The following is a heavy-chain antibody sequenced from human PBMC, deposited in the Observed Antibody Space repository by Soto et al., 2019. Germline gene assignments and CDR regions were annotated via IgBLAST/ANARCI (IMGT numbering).Heavy chain of an antibody. CDR2: IIPILGIA. J-gene: IGHJ6*03. D-gene: IGHD6-6*01. CDR3: ASIAARTKAYYYYMDV. V-gene: IGHV1-69*02. Sequence: QVQLVQSGAEVKKPGSSVKVSCKASGGTFSSYTISWVRQAPGQGLEWMGRIIPILGIANYAKKFQGRFTITADKSTSTAYMELSSLRSEDTAVYYCASIAARTKAYYYYMDVWGKGTTVTVSS. CDR1: GGTFSSYT.